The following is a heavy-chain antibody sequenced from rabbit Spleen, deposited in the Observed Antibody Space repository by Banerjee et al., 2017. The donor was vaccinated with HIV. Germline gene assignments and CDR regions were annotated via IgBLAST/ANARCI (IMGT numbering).Heavy chain of an antibody. D-gene: IGHD6-1*01. CDR3: ARGDNGYAWALNL. CDR2: IDAGGVT. V-gene: IGHV1S45*01. J-gene: IGHJ4*01. Sequence: QEQLVESGGGLVQPEGSLTLTCKASGFDFSSNAMCWVRQAPGKGLEWVGHIDAGGVTGYASWAKGRFAISKISSTTVTLQMTSLTVADTATYFCARGDNGYAWALNLWGPGTLVTVS. CDR1: GFDFSSNA.